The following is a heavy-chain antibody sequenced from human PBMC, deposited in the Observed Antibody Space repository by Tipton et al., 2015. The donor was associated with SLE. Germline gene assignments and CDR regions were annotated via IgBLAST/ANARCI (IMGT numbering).Heavy chain of an antibody. V-gene: IGHV4-39*07. CDR3: ARLGLWFGEFYYYGMDV. CDR1: GGSISSSSYY. D-gene: IGHD3-10*01. CDR2: IYYSGST. J-gene: IGHJ6*02. Sequence: TLSLTCTVSGGSISSSSYYWGWIRQPPGKGLEWIGSIYYSGSTNYNPSLKSRVTISVDTSKNQFSLKLSSVTAADTAVYYCARLGLWFGEFYYYGMDVWGQGTTVTVSS.